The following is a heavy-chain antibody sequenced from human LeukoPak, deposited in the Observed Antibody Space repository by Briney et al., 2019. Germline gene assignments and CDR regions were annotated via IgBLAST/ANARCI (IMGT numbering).Heavy chain of an antibody. CDR2: INPNSGGT. D-gene: IGHD4-17*01. CDR1: GYTFTGYY. Sequence: ASVKVSCKASGYTFTGYYMHWVRQAPGQGLEWMGWINPNSGGTNYAQKVQGRVTMTRDTSISTAYMELSRLRSDDTAVYYCARELATVTTLVFDYWGQGTLVTVSS. CDR3: ARELATVTTLVFDY. J-gene: IGHJ4*02. V-gene: IGHV1-2*02.